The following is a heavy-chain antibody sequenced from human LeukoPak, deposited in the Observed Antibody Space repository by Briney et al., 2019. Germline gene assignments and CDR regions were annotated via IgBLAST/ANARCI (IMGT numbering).Heavy chain of an antibody. Sequence: SETLSLTCTVSGGSISGYSWSWIRQPPGKGLEWIGYIYHSGSNNYNPSLKSSVTISVEASKKKFSLKLITVTAADTAVYYCARRFVGNDHTCGASDIWGQGTMVTVSS. V-gene: IGHV4-59*08. CDR3: ARRFVGNDHTCGASDI. J-gene: IGHJ3*02. CDR2: IYHSGSN. CDR1: GGSISGYS. D-gene: IGHD2-21*01.